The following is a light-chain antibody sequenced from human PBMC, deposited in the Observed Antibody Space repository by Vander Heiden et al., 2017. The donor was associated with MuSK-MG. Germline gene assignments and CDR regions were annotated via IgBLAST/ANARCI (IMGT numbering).Light chain of an antibody. CDR1: QSVAKY. J-gene: IGKJ4*01. Sequence: DIQMTQSPSSLSASVGDRVTITCRASQSVAKYLNWYQHKPGKAPKLLIYGVSSLQSGVPSRFSGSGSGTDFILTSSNLQPEDFATYYCQQSYSTLLTFGGGTKVEI. V-gene: IGKV1-39*01. CDR3: QQSYSTLLT. CDR2: GVS.